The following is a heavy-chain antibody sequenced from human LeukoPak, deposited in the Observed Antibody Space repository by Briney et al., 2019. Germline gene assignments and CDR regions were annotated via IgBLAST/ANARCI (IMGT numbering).Heavy chain of an antibody. CDR3: ATYDSSGCKFDY. J-gene: IGHJ4*02. CDR1: GGSISSYF. Sequence: PSETLSLTCTVSGGSISSYFWSWIRQPPGEGLEWIGYIYYSGSTNYNPSLKSRVTISVDTSKNQFSLKLSSVTAADTAVYYCATYDSSGCKFDYWGQGTLVTVSS. V-gene: IGHV4-59*08. D-gene: IGHD3-22*01. CDR2: IYYSGST.